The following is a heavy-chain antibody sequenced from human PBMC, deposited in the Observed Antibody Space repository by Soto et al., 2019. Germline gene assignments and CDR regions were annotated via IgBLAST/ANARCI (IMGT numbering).Heavy chain of an antibody. Sequence: SETLSLTCTVSGASISSYYWSWLRQPPGKGLEWIGYIYSSGTTNYNPSLKSRVTISVDTSKNQFSLNLRSVTAADTAVYSCGPRGAVADPRGYWGQGTLVTVSS. CDR1: GASISSYY. D-gene: IGHD6-19*01. CDR2: IYSSGTT. CDR3: GPRGAVADPRGY. V-gene: IGHV4-59*12. J-gene: IGHJ4*02.